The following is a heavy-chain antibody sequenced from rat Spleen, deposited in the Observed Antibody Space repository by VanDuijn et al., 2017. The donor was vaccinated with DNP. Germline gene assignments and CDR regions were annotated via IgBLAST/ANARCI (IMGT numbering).Heavy chain of an antibody. V-gene: IGHV5S13*01. CDR2: ITNSGGSA. CDR3: TSSGYFDY. D-gene: IGHD4-3*01. J-gene: IGHJ2*01. Sequence: EVQLVESGGGLVQPGRSLKLSCAASGFTFSDFGMAWVRQGPTRGLEWVASITNSGGSAYYRDSVKGRFTISRDNAKTTLYLHMDSPRSEDTATYYCTSSGYFDYWGQGVMVSVSS. CDR1: GFTFSDFG.